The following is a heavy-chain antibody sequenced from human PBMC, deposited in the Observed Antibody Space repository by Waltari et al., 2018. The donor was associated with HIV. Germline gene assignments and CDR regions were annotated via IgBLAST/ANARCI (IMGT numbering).Heavy chain of an antibody. V-gene: IGHV4-28*05. J-gene: IGHJ4*02. D-gene: IGHD5-12*01. CDR2: IYYSGSI. CDR1: GYSISSTNW. CDR3: ALLNGYSGYDWRVY. Sequence: QVQLQESGPALAKPSDTLSLPCAVSGYSISSTNWPGWISQPPGKGLEWIGYIYYSGSIYYNPSLKSRVTMSVDTSKNQFSLKLSAVTAVDTAVYYCALLNGYSGYDWRVYWGQGTLVTVSS.